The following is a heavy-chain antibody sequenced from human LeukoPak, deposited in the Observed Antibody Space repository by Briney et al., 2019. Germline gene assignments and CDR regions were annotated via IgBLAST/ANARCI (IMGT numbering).Heavy chain of an antibody. CDR3: ARDENRGYDILTGYYFFDY. CDR2: IYHSGST. V-gene: IGHV4-4*02. J-gene: IGHJ4*02. Sequence: SGTLSLTCAVSGGSISSSNWWSWVRQPPGKGLEWIGEIYHSGSTNYNPSLKSRVTISVDKSKNQFSLKLSSVTAADTAVYYCARDENRGYDILTGYYFFDYWGQGTLVTVSS. CDR1: GGSISSSNW. D-gene: IGHD3-9*01.